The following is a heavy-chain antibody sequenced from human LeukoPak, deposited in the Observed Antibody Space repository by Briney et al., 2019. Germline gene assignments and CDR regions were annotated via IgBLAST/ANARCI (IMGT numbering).Heavy chain of an antibody. CDR1: GFTFSDYY. CDR3: ARDRFDDVRYSKYYFDY. V-gene: IGHV3-11*01. CDR2: ISSSGSTI. J-gene: IGHJ4*02. D-gene: IGHD5-18*01. Sequence: GGSLRLSCAASGFTFSDYYMSWLRQAPGKGLEWVSYISSSGSTIYYADSVKGRFTISRDNAKNSLYLQMNSLRAEDTAVYYCARDRFDDVRYSKYYFDYWGQGTLVTVSS.